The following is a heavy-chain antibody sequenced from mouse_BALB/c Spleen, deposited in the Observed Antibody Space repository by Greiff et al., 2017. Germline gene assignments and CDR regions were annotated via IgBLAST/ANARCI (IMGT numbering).Heavy chain of an antibody. Sequence: QVQLQQSGAELAKPGASVKMSCKASGYTFTSYWMHWVKQRPGQGLEWIGYINPSTGYTEYNQKFKDKATLTADKSSSTAYMQLSSLTSEDSAVYYCARYYYDYDRYAMDYWGQGTSVTVSS. J-gene: IGHJ4*01. D-gene: IGHD2-4*01. CDR3: ARYYYDYDRYAMDY. V-gene: IGHV1-7*01. CDR2: INPSTGYT. CDR1: GYTFTSYW.